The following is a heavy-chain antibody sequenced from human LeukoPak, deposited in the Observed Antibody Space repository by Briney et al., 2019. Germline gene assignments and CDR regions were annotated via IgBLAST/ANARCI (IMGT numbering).Heavy chain of an antibody. Sequence: GGSLRLSCAASGFTFSTYGMNWVRQALGKGLEWVSGIGDSGGSTYYADSVKGRFTISRDNSKNTLYLQMNSLRAEDTAVYYCAKGGSLTTVTHFDYWGQGTLVTVSS. CDR2: IGDSGGST. CDR1: GFTFSTYG. V-gene: IGHV3-23*01. CDR3: AKGGSLTTVTHFDY. J-gene: IGHJ4*02. D-gene: IGHD4-17*01.